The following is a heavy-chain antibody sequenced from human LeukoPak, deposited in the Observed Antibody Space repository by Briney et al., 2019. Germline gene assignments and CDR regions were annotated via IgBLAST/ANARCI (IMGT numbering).Heavy chain of an antibody. V-gene: IGHV1-2*02. CDR1: GYTFTSYG. J-gene: IGHJ6*03. CDR2: INPNSGGT. D-gene: IGHD1-26*01. Sequence: ASVKVSCKASGYTFTSYGISWVRQAPGQGLEWMGWINPNSGGTNYAQKFQGRVTMTRDTSISTAYMELSRLRSDDTAVYYCARAGGIVGATSYYYYYMDVWGKGTTVTVSS. CDR3: ARAGGIVGATSYYYYYMDV.